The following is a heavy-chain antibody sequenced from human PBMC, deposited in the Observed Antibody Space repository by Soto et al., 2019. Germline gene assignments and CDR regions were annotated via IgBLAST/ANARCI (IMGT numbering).Heavy chain of an antibody. V-gene: IGHV4-59*01. J-gene: IGHJ6*02. CDR1: GASMSSYY. Sequence: PSETLSLTCNVSGASMSSYYWSWVRQPPGKGLEWIGYIFHSGSSNYSPSLKSRVTISIHTSKNQFSLRLSFLTVADTAVYYCARLGEGWIQLPYYYYYGMDVWGQGTTVTVSS. CDR2: IFHSGSS. CDR3: ARLGEGWIQLPYYYYYGMDV. D-gene: IGHD5-18*01.